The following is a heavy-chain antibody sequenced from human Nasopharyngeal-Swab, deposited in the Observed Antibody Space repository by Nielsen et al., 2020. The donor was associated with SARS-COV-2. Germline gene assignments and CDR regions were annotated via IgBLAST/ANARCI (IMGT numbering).Heavy chain of an antibody. V-gene: IGHV3-21*01. CDR2: ISSSSSYI. CDR3: ASLGATEPTSYYYYGMDV. CDR1: GFTFRSYA. D-gene: IGHD5-12*01. Sequence: GESLKISCAASGFTFRSYAMSWVRQAPGKGLEWVSSISSSSSYIYYADSVKGRFTISRDNAKNSLYLQMNSLRAEDTAVYYCASLGATEPTSYYYYGMDVWGQGTTVTVSS. J-gene: IGHJ6*02.